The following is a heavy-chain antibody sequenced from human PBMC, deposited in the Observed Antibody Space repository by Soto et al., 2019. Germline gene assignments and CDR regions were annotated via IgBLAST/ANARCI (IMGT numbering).Heavy chain of an antibody. D-gene: IGHD2-15*01. J-gene: IGHJ4*02. CDR3: ARDGFCNARNCYSGLPDY. CDR1: GFTFSRHG. Sequence: QVQLVESGGGVVQPGGSQRLSCVASGFTFSRHGIHWVRQAPGKGLEWVAVISSNGTDQRYADSVKGRFTISRDNSKNTVYLQMNDLRPGDTSLYFCARDGFCNARNCYSGLPDYWGQGTLVTVSS. CDR2: ISSNGTDQ. V-gene: IGHV3-30*03.